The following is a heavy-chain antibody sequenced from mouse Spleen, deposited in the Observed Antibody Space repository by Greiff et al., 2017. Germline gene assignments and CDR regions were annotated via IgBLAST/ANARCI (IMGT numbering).Heavy chain of an antibody. V-gene: IGHV1-14*01. D-gene: IGHD1-1*01. CDR2: INPYNDGT. Sequence: VQLKQSGPELVKPGASVKMSCKASGYTFTSYVMHWVKQKPGQGLEWIGYINPYNDGTKYNEKFKGKATLTSDKSSSTAYMELSSLTSEDSAVYYCARAFYYYGSSLDYWGQGTTLTVSS. J-gene: IGHJ2*01. CDR3: ARAFYYYGSSLDY. CDR1: GYTFTSYV.